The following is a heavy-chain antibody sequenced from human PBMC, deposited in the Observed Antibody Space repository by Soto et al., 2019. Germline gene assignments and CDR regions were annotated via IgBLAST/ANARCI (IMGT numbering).Heavy chain of an antibody. CDR1: GFTFSSYG. J-gene: IGHJ6*02. CDR2: ISYDGSNK. V-gene: IGHV3-30*18. CDR3: AKGFLAAGGTWALRYYYGMDV. D-gene: IGHD6-13*01. Sequence: QVQLVESGGGVVQPGRSLRLSCAASGFTFSSYGMHWVRQAPGKGLEWVAVISYDGSNKYYADSVKGRFTISRDNSKNTLYLQMTSLRAEDTAVYYCAKGFLAAGGTWALRYYYGMDVWGQGTTVTVSS.